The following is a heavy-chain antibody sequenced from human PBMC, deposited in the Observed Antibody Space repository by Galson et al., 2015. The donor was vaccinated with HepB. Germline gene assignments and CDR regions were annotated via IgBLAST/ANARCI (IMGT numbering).Heavy chain of an antibody. CDR2: ISSNGGST. J-gene: IGHJ4*02. D-gene: IGHD4-17*01. V-gene: IGHV3-64*04. CDR1: GFTFSSYA. CDR3: AKAGDYGDYAPD. Sequence: LRLSCAASGFTFSSYAMHWVRQAPGKGLEYVSAISSNGGSTYYADSVKGRFTISRDNSKNTLYLQMNSLRAEDTAVYYCAKAGDYGDYAPDWGQGTLVTVSS.